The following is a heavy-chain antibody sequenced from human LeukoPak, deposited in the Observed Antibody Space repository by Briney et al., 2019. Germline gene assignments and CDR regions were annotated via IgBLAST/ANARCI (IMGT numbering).Heavy chain of an antibody. CDR1: EFTFSSYA. J-gene: IGHJ4*02. CDR3: APGRLYQDY. Sequence: GGSLRLSCAASEFTFSSYAMSWVRQAPGKWLEWVSAIIGSGGSTYYADSVKGRFTISRDNSKNTLYLQMNSLRAEDTAVYYCAPGRLYQDYWGQGTLVTVSS. CDR2: IIGSGGST. V-gene: IGHV3-23*01. D-gene: IGHD2-2*01.